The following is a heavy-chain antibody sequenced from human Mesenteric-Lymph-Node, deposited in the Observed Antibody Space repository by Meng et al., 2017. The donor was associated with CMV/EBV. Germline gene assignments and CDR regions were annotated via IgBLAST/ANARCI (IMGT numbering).Heavy chain of an antibody. CDR3: ARDNGRTGGATTDY. J-gene: IGHJ4*02. CDR2: IYSGGAT. Sequence: VASGFTVSNNYMSWVRQAPGKGLEWVSVIYSGGATYYADSVKGRFTISRDNSKNTLYLQMNSLRAEDTAIYYCARDNGRTGGATTDYWGQGTLVTVSS. CDR1: GFTVSNNY. V-gene: IGHV3-53*01. D-gene: IGHD1-26*01.